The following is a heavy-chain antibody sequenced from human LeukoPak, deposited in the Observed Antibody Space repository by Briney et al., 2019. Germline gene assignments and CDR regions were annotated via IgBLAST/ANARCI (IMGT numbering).Heavy chain of an antibody. D-gene: IGHD3-10*01. V-gene: IGHV3-23*01. CDR3: ARERYGSGSYSPRSFEY. CDR2: ISGSGGST. CDR1: GFTFSSYG. Sequence: TGGSLRLSCAASGFTFSSYGMSWVRQAPGKGLEWVSAISGSGGSTYYADSAKGRFTISRDNSKNTLYLQMNSLRAEDTAVYYCARERYGSGSYSPRSFEYWGQGTLVTVSS. J-gene: IGHJ4*02.